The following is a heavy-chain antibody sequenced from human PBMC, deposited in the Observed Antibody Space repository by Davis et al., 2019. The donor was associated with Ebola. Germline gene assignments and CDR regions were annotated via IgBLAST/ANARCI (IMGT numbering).Heavy chain of an antibody. D-gene: IGHD6-6*01. Sequence: PGGSLRLSCAASGFTFSSYGMHWVRQAPGKGLEWVAVIWYDGSNKYYADSVKGRFTISRDNSKNTLYLQMNSLRAEDTAVYYCAREGGIAARPNFDYWGQGTLVTVSS. V-gene: IGHV3-33*01. CDR1: GFTFSSYG. J-gene: IGHJ4*02. CDR2: IWYDGSNK. CDR3: AREGGIAARPNFDY.